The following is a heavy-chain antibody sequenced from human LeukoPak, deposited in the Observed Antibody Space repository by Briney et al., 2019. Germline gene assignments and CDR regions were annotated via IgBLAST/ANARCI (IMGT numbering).Heavy chain of an antibody. CDR1: GGSFTAFY. J-gene: IGHJ4*02. CDR3: ARGAYCTSINCYGFDY. CDR2: VYHSGTT. D-gene: IGHD2-2*01. Sequence: SETLSLTCSVSGGSFTAFYWSWIRQPPGKGLEWIGEVYHSGTTNYNPSLKNRVTLSVDTSKNQFSLKLTSVTAADTAVYYCARGAYCTSINCYGFDYRGQGTQVTASS. V-gene: IGHV4-34*01.